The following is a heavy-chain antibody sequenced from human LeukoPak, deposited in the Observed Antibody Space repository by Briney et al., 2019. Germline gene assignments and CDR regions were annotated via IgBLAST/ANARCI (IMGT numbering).Heavy chain of an antibody. Sequence: SVKVSCKASGGTFSNYAISWVRQAPGQGLEWMGGIIPIFGRANYAQKFQGRVTITADESTSTAYMELSSLRSEDTAVYYCARTPSVVVTASPWLGWFDPWGQGTLVTVSS. CDR2: IIPIFGRA. D-gene: IGHD2-21*02. CDR1: GGTFSNYA. J-gene: IGHJ5*02. V-gene: IGHV1-69*13. CDR3: ARTPSVVVTASPWLGWFDP.